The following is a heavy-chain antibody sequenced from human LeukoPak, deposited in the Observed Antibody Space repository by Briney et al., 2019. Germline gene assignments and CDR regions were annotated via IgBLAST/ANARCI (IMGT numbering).Heavy chain of an antibody. CDR2: VDVHGQGT. CDR1: GFTFSSYW. V-gene: IGHV3-74*01. D-gene: IGHD2-21*02. CDR3: ARARDPEDYYFEY. Sequence: GGSLRLSCAASGFTFSSYWMHWVRQAPGKGPVWVSRVDVHGQGTAYADSVKGRFTISRDNSKNTLYLQMNSLRAEDTAVYYCARARDPEDYYFEYWGQGTLVTVSS. J-gene: IGHJ4*02.